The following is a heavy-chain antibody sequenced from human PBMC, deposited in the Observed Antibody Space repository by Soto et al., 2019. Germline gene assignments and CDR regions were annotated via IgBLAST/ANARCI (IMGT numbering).Heavy chain of an antibody. Sequence: QATLKESGPVLVKPTEALTLTCSVSGLSLSNGRMGVSWIRQPPGKALEWLAHIFSNDEKSYSTSLKSRLTISTDTSKSLVVLIMTNMYPVDTATYFCARITDSWYFDLWGRGSLVTVSS. J-gene: IGHJ2*01. CDR1: GLSLSNGRMG. CDR2: IFSNDEK. CDR3: ARITDSWYFDL. V-gene: IGHV2-26*01. D-gene: IGHD4-4*01.